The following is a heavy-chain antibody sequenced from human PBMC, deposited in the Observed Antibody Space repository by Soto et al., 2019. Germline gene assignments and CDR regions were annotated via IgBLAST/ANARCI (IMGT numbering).Heavy chain of an antibody. Sequence: QVQLVQSGAEVKKPGSSVKVSCKASGGTFSSYAISWVRQAPGQGLEWMGGIIPIFGTANYAQKFQGRVKIPADESTSTAYMELSSLRAEDTAVYYRARDRPYCGGDCPYFDYWGQGNLVTVSS. CDR3: ARDRPYCGGDCPYFDY. CDR1: GGTFSSYA. V-gene: IGHV1-69*12. CDR2: IIPIFGTA. J-gene: IGHJ4*02. D-gene: IGHD2-21*02.